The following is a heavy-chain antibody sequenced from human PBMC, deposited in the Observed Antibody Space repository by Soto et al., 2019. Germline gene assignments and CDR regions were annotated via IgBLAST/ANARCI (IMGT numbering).Heavy chain of an antibody. CDR1: GLTFSSYW. CDR2: IKQDGSEK. CDR3: ARGEAIGDDP. Sequence: EVQLVESGGGLAQPGGSLRLSCAASGLTFSSYWMTWVRQAPGKGLEWVANIKQDGSEKYYVDSVKGRFTISRDNAKNSLYLQMNNLRVEDKAVYYCARGEAIGDDPWGHGTLVTVSS. J-gene: IGHJ5*02. D-gene: IGHD3-10*01. V-gene: IGHV3-7*01.